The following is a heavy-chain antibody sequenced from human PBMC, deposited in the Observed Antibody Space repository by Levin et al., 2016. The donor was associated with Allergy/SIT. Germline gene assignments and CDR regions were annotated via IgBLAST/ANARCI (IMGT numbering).Heavy chain of an antibody. D-gene: IGHD2-2*01. V-gene: IGHV3-23*01. CDR3: AKRVGYCSSTSCNYYYYMDV. CDR2: ISGSGGST. CDR1: GFTFSSYA. J-gene: IGHJ6*03. Sequence: GESLKISCAASGFTFSSYAMSWVRQAPGKGLEWVSGISGSGGSTDYADSVKGRFTISRDNSKNTLYLQMNSLRAEDTAVYYCAKRVGYCSSTSCNYYYYMDVWGKGTTVTVSS.